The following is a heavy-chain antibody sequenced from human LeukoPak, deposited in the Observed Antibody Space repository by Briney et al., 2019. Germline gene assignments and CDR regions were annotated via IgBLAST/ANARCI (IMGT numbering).Heavy chain of an antibody. CDR1: GFTFGSYA. D-gene: IGHD6-19*01. CDR3: GKTTTGYSSGQKPAWPVDY. CDR2: IFGSGGSA. Sequence: GGFLRLSCEASGFTFGSYAMYWVRQAPGKGLEWVAGIFGSGGSAHYADSAKGRFTISRDNSKNTVYLQINSLRAEDTAVYYCGKTTTGYSSGQKPAWPVDYWGQGTLVTVSS. J-gene: IGHJ4*02. V-gene: IGHV3-23*01.